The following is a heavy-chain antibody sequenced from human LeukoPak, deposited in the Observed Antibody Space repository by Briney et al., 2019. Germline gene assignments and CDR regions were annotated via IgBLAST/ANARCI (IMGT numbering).Heavy chain of an antibody. V-gene: IGHV3-33*01. CDR3: ARDGSGHVFDY. J-gene: IGHJ4*02. D-gene: IGHD3-10*01. CDR2: IWYDGSNT. CDR1: GFTFSSYG. Sequence: GGSLRLSCAASGFTFSSYGMHWVRQAPGKGLEWVAMIWYDGSNTYYADSVKGRFTISRDNSRNTLYLQMNSLRADDTAMYYCARDGSGHVFDYWGQGTLVTVSS.